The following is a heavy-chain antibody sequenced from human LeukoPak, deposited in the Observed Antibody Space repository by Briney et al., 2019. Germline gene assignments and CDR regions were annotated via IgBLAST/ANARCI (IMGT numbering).Heavy chain of an antibody. CDR2: INPNSGGT. D-gene: IGHD2-2*01. Sequence: ASVKVSCKASGYTFTGYYMHWVRQAPGQGLEWMGWINPNSGGTNYAQKLQGRVTMTTDTCTSTAYMELRSLRSDDTAVYYCARDLAPKYPEDYWGQGTLVTVSS. CDR3: ARDLAPKYPEDY. J-gene: IGHJ4*02. V-gene: IGHV1-2*02. CDR1: GYTFTGYY.